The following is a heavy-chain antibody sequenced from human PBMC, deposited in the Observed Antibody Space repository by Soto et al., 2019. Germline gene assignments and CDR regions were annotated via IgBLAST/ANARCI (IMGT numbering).Heavy chain of an antibody. Sequence: SSVKVSCKASGGTFSTYAISWVRQAPGQGLEWMGGIIPIFATANYAQKFQGRVTITADESTSTAYMELSSLRSEDTAVYYCARQFHSDTSGYYYAYWGQGTLVTVSS. D-gene: IGHD3-22*01. V-gene: IGHV1-69*13. CDR2: IIPIFATA. CDR1: GGTFSTYA. CDR3: ARQFHSDTSGYYYAY. J-gene: IGHJ4*02.